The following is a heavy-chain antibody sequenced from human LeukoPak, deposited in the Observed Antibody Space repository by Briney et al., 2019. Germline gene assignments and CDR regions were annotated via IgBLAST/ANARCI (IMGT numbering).Heavy chain of an antibody. Sequence: GGSLRLSCAASGFTVSSNYMSWVRQAPGKGLEWVSVIYSGGSTYYADSAKGRFTISRDNSKNTLYLQMNSLRAEDTAVYYCARARPPGPHWYFDLWGRGTLVTVSS. J-gene: IGHJ2*01. V-gene: IGHV3-53*01. CDR3: ARARPPGPHWYFDL. CDR2: IYSGGST. CDR1: GFTVSSNY.